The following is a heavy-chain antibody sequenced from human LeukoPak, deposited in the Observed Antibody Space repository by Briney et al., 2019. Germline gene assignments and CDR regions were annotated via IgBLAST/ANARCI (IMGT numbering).Heavy chain of an antibody. CDR2: ISYDGSNK. J-gene: IGHJ4*02. D-gene: IGHD6-25*01. V-gene: IGHV3-30*03. Sequence: GGSLRLSCAASGFTFSSSGMHWVRQAPGKGLEWVAVISYDGSNKYYADSVKGRFTFSRDNSKNTLYLQMNSLRAEDTAVYYCARDSASGYYFDYWGQGTLVTVSS. CDR3: ARDSASGYYFDY. CDR1: GFTFSSSG.